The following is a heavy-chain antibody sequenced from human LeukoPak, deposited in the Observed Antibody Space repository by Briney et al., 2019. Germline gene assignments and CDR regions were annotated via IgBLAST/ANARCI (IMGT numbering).Heavy chain of an antibody. CDR3: ARYIAAAGTKYFDI. V-gene: IGHV3-11*03. Sequence: GGSLRLSCAASGFTFSDNFMSWIRQAPGKGLEWVSYIGRSSTYTNYADSVKGRFTISRDNAKNSLYLQMNSLRAEDTAVYYCARYIAAAGTKYFDIWGQGTLVTVPS. J-gene: IGHJ4*02. D-gene: IGHD6-13*01. CDR1: GFTFSDNF. CDR2: IGRSSTYT.